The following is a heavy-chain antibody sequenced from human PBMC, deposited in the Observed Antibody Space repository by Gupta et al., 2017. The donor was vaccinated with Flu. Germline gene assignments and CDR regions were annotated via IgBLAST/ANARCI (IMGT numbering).Heavy chain of an antibody. V-gene: IGHV3-33*01. D-gene: IGHD4-17*01. CDR2: IGDDGSKK. CDR1: VFTFSSYG. CDR3: ARPSGDYDATLGMDG. Sequence: VQLVESGGGVFQPGRSLRLSCAASVFTFSSYGMHWVRQAPGKGLEWVAVIGDDGSKKDYADSVKGRFTISRDNSKNTLYLQMNSLRAEDTAGDYWARPSGDYDATLGMDGWGQGTTGTVSS. J-gene: IGHJ6*02.